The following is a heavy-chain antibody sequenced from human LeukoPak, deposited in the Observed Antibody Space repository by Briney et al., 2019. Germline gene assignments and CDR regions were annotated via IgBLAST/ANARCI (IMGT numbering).Heavy chain of an antibody. CDR2: INHSGST. V-gene: IGHV4-34*08. J-gene: IGHJ4*02. CDR3: AVQRWGTDY. D-gene: IGHD3-16*01. Sequence: GSLRLSCAASGFTFSSYWMSWVRQPPGKGLEWIGEINHSGSTNYNPSLKSRVTISVDTSKNQFSLKLSSVTAADTAVYYCAVQRWGTDYWGQGTLVTVSS. CDR1: GFTFSSYW.